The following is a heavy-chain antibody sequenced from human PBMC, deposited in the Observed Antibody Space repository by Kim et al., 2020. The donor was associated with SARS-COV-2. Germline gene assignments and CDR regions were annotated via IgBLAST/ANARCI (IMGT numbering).Heavy chain of an antibody. CDR2: IGGSGGNT. Sequence: GGSLRLSCAASGFSFSNCAMYWVRQAPGKGLEWVSGIGGSGGNTYYADSVKGRFTISRDNSRSALYLQMNSLRAEDTAVYYCAKGGGSRNFDYWGQGTLVIVSS. CDR1: GFSFSNCA. D-gene: IGHD2-15*01. J-gene: IGHJ4*02. V-gene: IGHV3-23*01. CDR3: AKGGGSRNFDY.